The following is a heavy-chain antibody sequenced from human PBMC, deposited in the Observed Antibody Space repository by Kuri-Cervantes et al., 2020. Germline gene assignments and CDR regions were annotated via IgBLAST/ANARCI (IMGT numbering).Heavy chain of an antibody. CDR3: ARDGSGWSPDF. CDR1: GFTFSSYS. V-gene: IGHV3-30*03. D-gene: IGHD6-19*01. Sequence: GGSLRLSCAASGFTFSSYSMNWVRQAPGRGLEWLGRLTNDGSDEFYADSVKGRFTFSRDNSRNILYLQMNSLRVDDTGVYFCARDGSGWSPDFWGQGALVTVSS. J-gene: IGHJ4*02. CDR2: LTNDGSDE.